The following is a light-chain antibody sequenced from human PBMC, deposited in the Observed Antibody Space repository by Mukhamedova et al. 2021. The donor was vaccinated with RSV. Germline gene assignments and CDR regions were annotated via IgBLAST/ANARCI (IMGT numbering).Light chain of an antibody. J-gene: IGLJ2*01. V-gene: IGLV3-1*01. CDR2: QDS. CDR3: QAWDSSVGVV. Sequence: GDKYACWYQQMPGQSPVLVIYQDSKRPSGIPERFSGSNSGNTATLTISGTQAMDEADYYCQAWDSSVGVVFGGGTKLTVL. CDR1: GDKY.